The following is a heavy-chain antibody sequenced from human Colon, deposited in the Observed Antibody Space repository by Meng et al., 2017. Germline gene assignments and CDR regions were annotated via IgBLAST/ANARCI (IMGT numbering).Heavy chain of an antibody. CDR2: IYDNGYT. J-gene: IGHJ4*02. Sequence: QLQLQEPGSRLVMQSQTHFLICAVSRDSVTTTLSSWSWSRQSPGKGLEWIGNIYDNGYTYYSPSLGSRVTISVDRSNNQFSLNLNSVTAADTAVYFWARGYRGSTYFAYWGQGILVTVSS. CDR1: RDSVTTTLSS. D-gene: IGHD3-16*01. V-gene: IGHV4-30-2*06. CDR3: ARGYRGSTYFAY.